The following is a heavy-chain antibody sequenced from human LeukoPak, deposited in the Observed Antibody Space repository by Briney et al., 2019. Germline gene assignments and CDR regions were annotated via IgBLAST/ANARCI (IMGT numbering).Heavy chain of an antibody. CDR2: INHSGST. CDR3: ARGERLGIVVVPFGFDR. D-gene: IGHD2-2*01. V-gene: IGHV4-34*01. CDR1: GGSFSDYY. J-gene: IGHJ5*02. Sequence: SESLSLTCAVYGGSFSDYYWSWIRQPARKGLEWIGEINHSGSTNYNTSLRTRATLSVDTSKNQFALKQSSVTAADTAVYYCARGERLGIVVVPFGFDRWGPGTLVTVSS.